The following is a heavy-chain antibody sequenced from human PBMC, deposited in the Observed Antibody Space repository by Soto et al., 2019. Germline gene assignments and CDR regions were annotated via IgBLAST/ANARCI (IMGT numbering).Heavy chain of an antibody. CDR2: IIPNFDTP. J-gene: IGHJ6*02. CDR3: GVAMVRDILIFDSTGMHV. D-gene: IGHD3-10*01. V-gene: IGHV1-69*01. CDR1: GGSFNNYA. Sequence: QVHLVQSGAEVEKPGSWVKVSCKTSGGSFNNYAVSWVRQAPGQGLEWMGGIIPNFDTPNYAQKCQDRVTIIEDESTSTVYMELRSHRSNDTAVYYCGVAMVRDILIFDSTGMHVWGQGTKVIVSS.